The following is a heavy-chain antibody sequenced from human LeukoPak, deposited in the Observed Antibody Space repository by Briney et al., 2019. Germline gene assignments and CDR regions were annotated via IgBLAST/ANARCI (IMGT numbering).Heavy chain of an antibody. Sequence: ASVKVSCKASGYTFTSYDINWVRQATGQGLEWMGWMNPNSGNTGYAQKFQGRVTMTRNTSISTAYMELSSLRSEDTAAYYCARAKQWLKAQDYWGQGTLVTVSS. CDR2: MNPNSGNT. J-gene: IGHJ4*02. CDR1: GYTFTSYD. CDR3: ARAKQWLKAQDY. D-gene: IGHD6-19*01. V-gene: IGHV1-8*01.